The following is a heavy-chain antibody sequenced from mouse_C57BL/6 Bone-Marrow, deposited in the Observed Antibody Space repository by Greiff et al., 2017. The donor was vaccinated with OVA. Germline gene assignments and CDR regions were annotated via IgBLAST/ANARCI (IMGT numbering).Heavy chain of an antibody. CDR1: GYSITSYY. V-gene: IGHV3-8*01. Sequence: EVKLVESGPGLAKPSQTLSLTCSVTGYSITSYYWNWIRKFPGNKLEYMGYISYSGSTYYNPSLKSRISITRDTSKNQYYLQLNSVTTEDTATYYCARSGHYGNYVRWYFDVWGTGTTVTVSS. CDR2: ISYSGST. D-gene: IGHD2-1*01. J-gene: IGHJ1*03. CDR3: ARSGHYGNYVRWYFDV.